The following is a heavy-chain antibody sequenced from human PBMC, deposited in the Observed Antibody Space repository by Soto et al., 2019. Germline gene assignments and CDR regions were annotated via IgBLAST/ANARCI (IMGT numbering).Heavy chain of an antibody. J-gene: IGHJ6*02. CDR2: ISAYNGNT. CDR3: ARDGASSGWPPDYYYYGTDV. D-gene: IGHD6-19*01. V-gene: IGHV1-18*01. Sequence: ASVKVSCKAPGYTFTSYGISWVRQAPGQGLEWMGWISAYNGNTNYAQKLQGRVTMTTDTSTSTAYMELRSLRSDDTAVYYCARDGASSGWPPDYYYYGTDVWGQGTTVTVSS. CDR1: GYTFTSYG.